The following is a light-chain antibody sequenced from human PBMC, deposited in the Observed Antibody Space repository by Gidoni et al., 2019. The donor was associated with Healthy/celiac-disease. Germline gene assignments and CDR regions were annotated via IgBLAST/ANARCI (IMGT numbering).Light chain of an antibody. V-gene: IGLV2-14*01. J-gene: IGLJ1*01. CDR2: EVS. CDR1: SSDVGGYNY. CDR3: SSYTSSSTYV. Sequence: QSALTQPASVSGSPGQSITISCTGTSSDVGGYNYVSWYQQHQGKAPKLMIYEVSNRPAGVSNRSSGSKSGNTASLTISGLQAEDEADYYCSSYTSSSTYVFGTGTKVTVL.